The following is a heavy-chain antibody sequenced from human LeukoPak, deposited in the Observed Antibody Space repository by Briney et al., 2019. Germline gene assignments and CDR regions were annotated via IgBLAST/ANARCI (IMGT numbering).Heavy chain of an antibody. D-gene: IGHD2-2*01. V-gene: IGHV3-48*01. CDR1: GFTFSSYS. CDR2: ISSSSSTI. Sequence: GGSLRLSCAASGFTFSSYSMNWVRQAPGKGLEWVSYISSSSSTIYYADSVKGRFTISRDNSKNTLYLQMNSLRAEDTAVYYCAKRPAAPVPYYYYYYMDVWGKGTTVTVSS. CDR3: AKRPAAPVPYYYYYYMDV. J-gene: IGHJ6*03.